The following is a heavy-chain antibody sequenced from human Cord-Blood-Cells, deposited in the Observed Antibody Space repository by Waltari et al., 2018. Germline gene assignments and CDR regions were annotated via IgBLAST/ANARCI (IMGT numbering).Heavy chain of an antibody. CDR1: GFTFSSYS. CDR2: ISSSSGYI. J-gene: IGHJ4*02. D-gene: IGHD6-19*01. V-gene: IGHV3-21*01. CDR3: ARGYSSGWYYFDY. Sequence: EVQLVESGGGLVKPGGSLRLSCAASGFTFSSYSMNWVRQAPGKGLEWVSSISSSSGYICYPDSVKGRFTISRDNAKNSLYLQMNSLRAEDTAVYYCARGYSSGWYYFDYWGQGTLVTVSS.